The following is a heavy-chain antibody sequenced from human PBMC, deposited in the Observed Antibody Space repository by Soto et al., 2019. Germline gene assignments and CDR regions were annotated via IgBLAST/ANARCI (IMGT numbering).Heavy chain of an antibody. D-gene: IGHD6-13*01. J-gene: IGHJ6*02. CDR1: GGSFSGYY. V-gene: IGHV4-34*01. CDR3: ARGKKLIAAVRPRYYYGMDV. CDR2: INHSGST. Sequence: LSLTCAVYGGSFSGYYWSWIRQPPEKGLEWIGEINHSGSTNYNPSLKSRVTISVDTSKNQFSLKLSSVTAADTAVYYCARGKKLIAAVRPRYYYGMDVWGQGTTVTVSS.